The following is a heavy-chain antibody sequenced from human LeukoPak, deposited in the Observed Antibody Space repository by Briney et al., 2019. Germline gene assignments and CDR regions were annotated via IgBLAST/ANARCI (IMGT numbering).Heavy chain of an antibody. CDR2: IYYSRST. D-gene: IGHD3-9*01. V-gene: IGHV4-30-4*01. CDR1: GGSISSGDYY. J-gene: IGHJ2*01. CDR3: ARTLSYDILTGWYFDL. Sequence: PSETLSLTCTVSGGSISSGDYYWSWIRQPPGKGLEWIGYIYYSRSTYYNPSLKSRVTISVDTSKNQFSLKLSSVTAADTTVYYCARTLSYDILTGWYFDLWGRGTLVTVSS.